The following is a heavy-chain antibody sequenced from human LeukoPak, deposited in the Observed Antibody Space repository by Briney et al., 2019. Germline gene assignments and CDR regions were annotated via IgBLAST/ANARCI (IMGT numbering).Heavy chain of an antibody. D-gene: IGHD3-22*01. CDR2: IKEDGSEK. J-gene: IGHJ1*01. V-gene: IGHV3-7*01. CDR3: ATDQDHGYFRQ. Sequence: GGSLRLSCAASGFTFSSYAMSWVRQAPGKKPEWVANIKEDGSEKYYDDSVRGRFTISRDNAKNTLYLDMNSLRAEDTAVFYCATDQDHGYFRQWGQGTLVIVSS. CDR1: GFTFSSYA.